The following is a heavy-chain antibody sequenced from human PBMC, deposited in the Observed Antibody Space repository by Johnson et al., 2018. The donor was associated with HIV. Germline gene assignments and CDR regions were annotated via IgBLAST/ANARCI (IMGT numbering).Heavy chain of an antibody. D-gene: IGHD2-15*01. V-gene: IGHV3-30*04. CDR2: ISYDGSNK. CDR3: AKEDCSAVLCSDDAVHI. J-gene: IGHJ3*02. Sequence: QVQLVESGGGVVQPGRSLRLSCAASGFTFSSYAMHWVRQAPGKGLEWVAVISYDGSNKYYADSVKGRFSISRDSSKTTLYLQMKSLRPEDTAVYFCAKEDCSAVLCSDDAVHIWGQGTMVTLSS. CDR1: GFTFSSYA.